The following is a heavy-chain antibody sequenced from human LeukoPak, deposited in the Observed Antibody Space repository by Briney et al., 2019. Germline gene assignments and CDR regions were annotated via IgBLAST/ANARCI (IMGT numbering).Heavy chain of an antibody. V-gene: IGHV1-69*13. CDR2: IIPIFGTA. CDR1: GGTFSSYA. D-gene: IGHD2-15*01. CDR3: AREVVVVAATRGRWFDP. J-gene: IGHJ5*02. Sequence: ASVKVSCKASGGTFSSYAISWVRQAPGQGLEWMGGIIPIFGTANYAQKFQGRVTITADESTSTAYMELSSLRSEDTAVYYCAREVVVVAATRGRWFDPWGQGTLVTVSS.